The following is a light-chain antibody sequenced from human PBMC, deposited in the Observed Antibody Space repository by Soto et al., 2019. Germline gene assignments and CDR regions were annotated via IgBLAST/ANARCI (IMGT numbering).Light chain of an antibody. CDR2: WAS. CDR3: QQYYVIPLT. CDR1: RSLLHNSNDKNY. Sequence: DIVMTQSPDSLAVSLGERATINCKSSRSLLHNSNDKNYIAWYQQKPGQPPKLLFCWASTRQSGVPERFSGSGSERDFTLSVTSLRAEDVAVYYCQQYYVIPLTFGGGTQVEIK. J-gene: IGKJ4*01. V-gene: IGKV4-1*01.